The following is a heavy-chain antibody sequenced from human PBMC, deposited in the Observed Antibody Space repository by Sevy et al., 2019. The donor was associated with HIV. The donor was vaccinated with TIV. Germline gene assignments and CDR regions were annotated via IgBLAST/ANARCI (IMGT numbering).Heavy chain of an antibody. V-gene: IGHV3-74*01. CDR2: INSDGSST. CDR3: ARGPYYRDTNTYFFMHY. Sequence: GGSLRLSCAGSGFTFSNYWMHWVRQAPGKGLVWVSRINSDGSSTSYADSVTGRFTISRDNAKNSRYLQMNSLRAEDTAVYYCARGPYYRDTNTYFFMHYWGQGTLVTVSS. CDR1: GFTFSNYW. D-gene: IGHD3-22*01. J-gene: IGHJ4*02.